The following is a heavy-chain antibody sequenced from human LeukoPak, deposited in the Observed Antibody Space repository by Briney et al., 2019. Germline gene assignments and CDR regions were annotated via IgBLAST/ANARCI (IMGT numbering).Heavy chain of an antibody. V-gene: IGHV3-48*03. D-gene: IGHD4/OR15-4a*01. CDR2: ISSSGSTI. CDR1: GFTFSSYE. CDR3: ARRAGAYSHPYDY. Sequence: GGSLRLSCAASGFTFSSYEMNWVRQAPGKGLEWVSYISSSGSTIYYADSVKGRFTISRDNTKNSLYLQMNSLRAEDTAVYYCARRAGAYSHPYDYWGQGTLVTVCS. J-gene: IGHJ4*02.